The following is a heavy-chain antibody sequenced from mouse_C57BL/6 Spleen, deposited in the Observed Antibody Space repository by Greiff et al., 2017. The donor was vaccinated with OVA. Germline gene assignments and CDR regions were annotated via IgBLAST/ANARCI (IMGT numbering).Heavy chain of an antibody. Sequence: QVQLQQPGTELVKPGASVKLSCKASGYTFTSYWMHWVKQRPGQGLEWIGNINPSNGGTNYNEKFKSKATLTVDKSSSTAYMQLSSLTSEVAAVYDCARGAYGYPYYFDYWGQGTTLTVSA. CDR1: GYTFTSYW. CDR3: ARGAYGYPYYFDY. CDR2: INPSNGGT. V-gene: IGHV1-53*01. J-gene: IGHJ2*01. D-gene: IGHD2-2*01.